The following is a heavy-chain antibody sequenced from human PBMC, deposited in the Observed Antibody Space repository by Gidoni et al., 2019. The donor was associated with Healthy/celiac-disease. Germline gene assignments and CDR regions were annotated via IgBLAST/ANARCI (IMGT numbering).Heavy chain of an antibody. CDR3: ASGGIAGRLVLRYFDWLLTRDGMDV. Sequence: QLQLQESGPGLVKPSETLSLTCTVSGGSISSSRYYWGWILQPPGKGMEWIGSIYYSGSTYYNPSLKSRVTISVDTSKNQFSLKLSSVTAADTAVYYCASGGIAGRLVLRYFDWLLTRDGMDVWGQGTTVTVSS. CDR2: IYYSGST. V-gene: IGHV4-39*01. CDR1: GGSISSSRYY. J-gene: IGHJ6*02. D-gene: IGHD3-9*01.